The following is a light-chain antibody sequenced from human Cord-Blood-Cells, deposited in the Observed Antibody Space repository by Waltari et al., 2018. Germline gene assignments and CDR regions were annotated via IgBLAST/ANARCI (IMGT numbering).Light chain of an antibody. Sequence: QSVLTQPPSASGTPGQRVTISCSGSSSNTGSNYVYWYQQLPGTAPKLLIYRNNQRPSGVPDRFSCSKSGTSASLAISGLRSEDEADYYCAAWDDSLSGVVFGGGTKLTVL. CDR1: SSNTGSNY. J-gene: IGLJ2*01. CDR2: RNN. CDR3: AAWDDSLSGVV. V-gene: IGLV1-47*01.